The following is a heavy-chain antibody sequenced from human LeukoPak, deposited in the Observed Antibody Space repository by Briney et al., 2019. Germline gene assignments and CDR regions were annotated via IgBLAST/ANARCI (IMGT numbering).Heavy chain of an antibody. J-gene: IGHJ4*02. V-gene: IGHV4-34*01. CDR1: GGSFSGYY. CDR3: ARIRYGSGTYYFDY. Sequence: PSETLSLTCAVYGGSFSGYYWSWIRQPPGKGLEWIGEINHSGSTNYNPSLKSRVTISVDTSKNQFSLKLGSVTAADTAVYYCARIRYGSGTYYFDYWGQGTLVTASS. D-gene: IGHD3-10*01. CDR2: INHSGST.